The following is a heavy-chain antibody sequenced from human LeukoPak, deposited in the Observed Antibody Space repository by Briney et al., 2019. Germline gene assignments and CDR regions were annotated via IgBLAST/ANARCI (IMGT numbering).Heavy chain of an antibody. CDR2: INTNTGNP. CDR1: GYTFTSYA. CDR3: ARGLRIWFGRGWGYNWFDP. V-gene: IGHV7-4-1*02. J-gene: IGHJ5*02. D-gene: IGHD3-10*01. Sequence: ASVKVPCKASGYTFTSYAMNWVRQAPGQGLEWMGWINTNTGNPTYAQGFTGRFVFSLDTSVGTAYLQISSLKAEDTAVYYCARGLRIWFGRGWGYNWFDPWGQGTLVTVSS.